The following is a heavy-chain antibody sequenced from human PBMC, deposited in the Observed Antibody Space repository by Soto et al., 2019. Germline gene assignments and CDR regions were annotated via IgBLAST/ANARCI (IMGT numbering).Heavy chain of an antibody. J-gene: IGHJ4*02. V-gene: IGHV1-69*13. CDR1: GVTFNRQD. Sequence: SVKVSCKASGVTFNRQDMRWVRQAPGQGLEWMGGIIPMFGTPHYAEKFQDRVTITADESTGTAYLELSSLTSEDTAAYYCARSERLEGYSFGYWGPVSLVTVSS. CDR3: ARSERLEGYSFGY. CDR2: IIPMFGTP. D-gene: IGHD4-4*01.